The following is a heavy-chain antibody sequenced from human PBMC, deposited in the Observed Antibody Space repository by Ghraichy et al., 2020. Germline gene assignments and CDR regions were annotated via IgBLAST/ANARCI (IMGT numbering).Heavy chain of an antibody. CDR2: IYPGDSDT. D-gene: IGHD2-2*01. CDR1: GYSFTNYW. Sequence: GESLNISCKGSGYSFTNYWIGWVRQMPGKGLEWMGIIYPGDSDTRYSPSFQGQVTISADKSISTAYLQWSRLKASDTPMYYCVRQGCSSTSCYSGMDQNPIDYWGQGTLVTVSS. V-gene: IGHV5-51*01. CDR3: VRQGCSSTSCYSGMDQNPIDY. J-gene: IGHJ4*02.